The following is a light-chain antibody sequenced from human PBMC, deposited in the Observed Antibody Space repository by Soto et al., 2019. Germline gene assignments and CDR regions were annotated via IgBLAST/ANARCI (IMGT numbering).Light chain of an antibody. CDR1: SSDVGGYNY. CDR3: SSYAGSNNLFV. Sequence: QSVLTQPPSASGSPGQSVTISCTGTSSDVGGYNYFSWYQQHPGKAPKLMIYEVSKRPSGVPDRFSGSKSGNTASLTVSGLQAEDEADYYRSSYAGSNNLFVFGTGTKVTV. CDR2: EVS. J-gene: IGLJ1*01. V-gene: IGLV2-8*01.